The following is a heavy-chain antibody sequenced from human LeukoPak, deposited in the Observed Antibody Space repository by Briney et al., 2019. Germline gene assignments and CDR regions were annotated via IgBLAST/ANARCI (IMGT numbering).Heavy chain of an antibody. V-gene: IGHV3-21*04. D-gene: IGHD6-19*01. Sequence: GGSLRLSCAASGFTFSSYSMNWVRQAPGKGLEWVSSISSSSSYIYYADSVKGRFTISRDNAKNSLFLQMNSLRAEDTAVYYCAKGGAVAGTIYFQYWGQGTLVTVSS. CDR2: ISSSSSYI. CDR3: AKGGAVAGTIYFQY. CDR1: GFTFSSYS. J-gene: IGHJ1*01.